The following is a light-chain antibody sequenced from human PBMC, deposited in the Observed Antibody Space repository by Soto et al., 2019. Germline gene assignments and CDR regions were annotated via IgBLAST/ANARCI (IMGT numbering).Light chain of an antibody. V-gene: IGKV3-11*01. CDR3: QQYGNSPIT. Sequence: ETVLTQSPARLSLSPGERATLSCRAGQSVSDYLAWYQQKPGQPPRLLFFDASNRVTGVPARFSAGGSGTDFTLIISNLEHEDFAVYYCQQYGNSPITFGQGTRLEI. CDR2: DAS. J-gene: IGKJ5*01. CDR1: QSVSDY.